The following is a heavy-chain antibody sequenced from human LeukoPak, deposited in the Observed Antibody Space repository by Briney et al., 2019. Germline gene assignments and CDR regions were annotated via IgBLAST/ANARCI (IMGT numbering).Heavy chain of an antibody. Sequence: GESLKISCKGSGYSFTSYWIGWVRQMPGKGLEWMGIIYPGHSDTRYSPSFQGQVTISADKSISTAYLQWSSLKASDTAMYYCARLTRITMVRGVIKAVRDWFDPWGQGTLVTVSS. CDR3: ARLTRITMVRGVIKAVRDWFDP. CDR2: IYPGHSDT. D-gene: IGHD3-10*01. V-gene: IGHV5-51*01. CDR1: GYSFTSYW. J-gene: IGHJ5*02.